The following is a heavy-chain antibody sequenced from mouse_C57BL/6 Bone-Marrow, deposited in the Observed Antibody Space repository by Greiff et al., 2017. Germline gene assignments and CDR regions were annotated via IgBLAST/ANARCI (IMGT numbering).Heavy chain of an antibody. D-gene: IGHD2-13*01. J-gene: IGHJ2*01. CDR1: GYAFSSSW. CDR2: IYPGDGDI. CDR3: ARDGDYDY. Sequence: VQLQQSGPELVKPGASVKISCKASGYAFSSSWMNWVQQRPGKGIEWIGWIYPGDGDIYYNGTFKGKATLTADKSSSTDYMQLSSLKSEDSAVYCGARDGDYDYWGQGTTLTVSS. V-gene: IGHV1-82*01.